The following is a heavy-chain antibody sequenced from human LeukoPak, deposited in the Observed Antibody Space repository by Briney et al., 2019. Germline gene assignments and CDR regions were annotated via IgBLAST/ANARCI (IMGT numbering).Heavy chain of an antibody. CDR2: IKYDASEK. CDR1: GFTFSSYW. V-gene: IGHV3-7*01. J-gene: IGHJ4*02. D-gene: IGHD3-3*01. CDR3: ARVDYDFWSGYWGVDY. Sequence: GGSLRLSCAASGFTFSSYWMSWVRQTPGKGLEWVANIKYDASEKDYLDSVKGRFTISRDNAKNSLYLQMNSLRAEDTAVYYCARVDYDFWSGYWGVDYWGQGTLVTVSS.